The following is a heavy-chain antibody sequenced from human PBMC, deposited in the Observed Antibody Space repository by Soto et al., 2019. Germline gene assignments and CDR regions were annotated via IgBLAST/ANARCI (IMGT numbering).Heavy chain of an antibody. D-gene: IGHD3-9*01. Sequence: QVQLVESGGGVVQPGRSLRLSCAASGFTFSSYGMHWVRQAPGEGLEWVAVISYDGSNKYYADSVKGRFTISRDNSKNTLYLQMNSLRAEDTAVYYCAKDRSDLLRYFDWLTNWGQGTLVTVSS. J-gene: IGHJ4*02. CDR2: ISYDGSNK. CDR3: AKDRSDLLRYFDWLTN. V-gene: IGHV3-30*18. CDR1: GFTFSSYG.